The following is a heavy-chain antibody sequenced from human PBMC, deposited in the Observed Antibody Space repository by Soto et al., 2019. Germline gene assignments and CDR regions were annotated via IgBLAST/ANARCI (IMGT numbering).Heavy chain of an antibody. V-gene: IGHV4-34*01. J-gene: IGHJ4*02. CDR3: ARRTPCSSTSCDFDY. D-gene: IGHD2-2*01. CDR2: INHSGST. Sequence: QVQLQQWGAGLLKPSETLSLTCAVYGGSFSGYYWSWIRQPPGKGLEWIGEINHSGSTNYNPSLKSRVTISVDTSKSQFSLKLSSVTAADTAVYYCARRTPCSSTSCDFDYWGQGTLVTVSS. CDR1: GGSFSGYY.